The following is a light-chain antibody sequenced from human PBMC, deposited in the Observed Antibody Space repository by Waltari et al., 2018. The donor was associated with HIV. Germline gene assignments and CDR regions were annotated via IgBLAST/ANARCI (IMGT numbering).Light chain of an antibody. Sequence: QSALTQPPSASGSPGQSATISCTGTSSDVGGYNYVSWYQQHPGKAPKLMICEVSKRPSGVPDRFPGSKSGNTASLTVSGLQAEDEADYYCSSYAGSNNFVVFGGGTKLTVL. CDR3: SSYAGSNNFVV. CDR2: EVS. CDR1: SSDVGGYNY. J-gene: IGLJ2*01. V-gene: IGLV2-8*01.